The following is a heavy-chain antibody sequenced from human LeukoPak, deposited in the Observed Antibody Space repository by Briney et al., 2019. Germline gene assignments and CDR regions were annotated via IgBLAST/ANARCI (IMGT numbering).Heavy chain of an antibody. D-gene: IGHD3-22*01. CDR3: ARDGYYYDSSGYYH. CDR2: INSDGSST. V-gene: IGHV3-74*01. J-gene: IGHJ5*02. CDR1: GFTFSSYW. Sequence: PGGSLRLSCAASGFTFSSYWMHWVRQAPGKGPVWVSRINSDGSSTSYADSVKGRFTISRDNAKNTLYLQMNSLRAEDTAVYYCARDGYYYDSSGYYHWGQGTLVTVSS.